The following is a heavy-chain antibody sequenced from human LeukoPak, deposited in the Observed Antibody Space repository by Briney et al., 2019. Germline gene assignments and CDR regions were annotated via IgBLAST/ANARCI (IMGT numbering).Heavy chain of an antibody. CDR3: ARGGIGSYPPQDSFDI. D-gene: IGHD1-26*01. V-gene: IGHV4-38-2*02. J-gene: IGHJ3*02. CDR2: IYHSGST. CDR1: GGSISSGYY. Sequence: PSETLSLTCTVSGGSISSGYYWGWIRQPPGKGLEWIGSIYHSGSTYYNPSLKSRVTISVDTSKNQFSLKLTSVTAADTAVYYCARGGIGSYPPQDSFDIWGQGTMVTVSS.